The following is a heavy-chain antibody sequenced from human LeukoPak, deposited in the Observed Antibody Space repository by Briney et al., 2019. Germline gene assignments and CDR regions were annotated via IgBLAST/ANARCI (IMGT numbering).Heavy chain of an antibody. CDR3: ARDPGQQLVPYYFDY. Sequence: PGGSLRLSCAASGFTFSSYSMNWVRQAPGKGLEWVSYISSSSSTIYYADSVKGRFTISRDNAKNSLYLQMNSLRDEDTAVYYCARDPGQQLVPYYFDYWGQGTLVTVSS. V-gene: IGHV3-48*02. CDR1: GFTFSSYS. D-gene: IGHD6-13*01. J-gene: IGHJ4*02. CDR2: ISSSSSTI.